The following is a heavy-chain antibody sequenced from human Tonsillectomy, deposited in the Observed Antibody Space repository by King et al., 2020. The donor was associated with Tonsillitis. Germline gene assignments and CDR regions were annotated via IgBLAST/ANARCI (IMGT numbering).Heavy chain of an antibody. CDR1: GFTFSSYA. V-gene: IGHV3-23*04. CDR2: ISGSGGST. D-gene: IGHD6-19*01. J-gene: IGHJ4*02. Sequence: VQLVESGGGLVQPGGSLRLSCAASGFTFSSYAMSWVRQAPGKGLEWVSAISGSGGSTYYADSLKGRFTFSRDNSKHTLYLQMNSLRAEATAVYYCAKVHSHSSGCLDYWGQGTLVTVSS. CDR3: AKVHSHSSGCLDY.